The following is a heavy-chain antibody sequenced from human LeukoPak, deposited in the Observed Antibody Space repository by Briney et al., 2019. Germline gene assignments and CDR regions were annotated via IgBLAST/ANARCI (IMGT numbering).Heavy chain of an antibody. CDR1: GFTFSNAW. J-gene: IGHJ3*02. Sequence: GGSLRLSCAASGFTFSNAWMSWVRQAPGKGLEWVGRIKSKTDGGTTDYAAPVKGRFTISRDDSKNTLYLQMNSLKTEDTAVYYCTPDGAYYDILTGYEDAFDIWGQGTMVTVSS. D-gene: IGHD3-9*01. CDR3: TPDGAYYDILTGYEDAFDI. V-gene: IGHV3-15*01. CDR2: IKSKTDGGTT.